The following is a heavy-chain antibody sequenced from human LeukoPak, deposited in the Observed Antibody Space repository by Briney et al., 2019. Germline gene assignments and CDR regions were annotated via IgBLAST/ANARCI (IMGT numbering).Heavy chain of an antibody. CDR3: VRHSNDSSGYFDY. D-gene: IGHD3-22*01. CDR1: GGSISSYY. V-gene: IGHV4-59*08. Sequence: SETLSLTCTVSGGSISSYYWSWIRQPPGKGLEWIGYIYYSGSTNYNPSLKSRVTISADTSKNQFSLKLSFVTAADTAVYYCVRHSNDSSGYFDYWGQGTLVTVSS. CDR2: IYYSGST. J-gene: IGHJ4*02.